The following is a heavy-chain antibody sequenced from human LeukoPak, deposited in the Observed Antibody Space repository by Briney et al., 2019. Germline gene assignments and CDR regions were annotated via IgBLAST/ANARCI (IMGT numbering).Heavy chain of an antibody. Sequence: PSQTLSLTCAVSGGSISSGGYSWSWIRQPPGKGLEWIGYIYHSGSTYYNPSLKSRVTISVDRSKNQFSLKLSSVTAADTAVYYCASYGPPILGRAFDIWGQGTMVTVSS. CDR2: IYHSGST. V-gene: IGHV4-30-2*01. CDR3: ASYGPPILGRAFDI. J-gene: IGHJ3*02. CDR1: GGSISSGGYS. D-gene: IGHD4-17*01.